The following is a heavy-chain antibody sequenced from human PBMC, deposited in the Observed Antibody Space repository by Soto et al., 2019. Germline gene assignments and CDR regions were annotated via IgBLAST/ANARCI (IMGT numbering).Heavy chain of an antibody. Sequence: QLQLQESGPGLVKPSETLSLTCTVSGGSISSSSYWGWIRQPPGKGLEWIGSIYSIGSTYSNPSLKSRFTISVDTSKNQFSLKLSSVTAADTAVYYCRRSSRYSTDVWGQGTTVTVSS. CDR2: IYSIGST. V-gene: IGHV4-39*01. CDR1: GGSISSSSY. J-gene: IGHJ6*02. CDR3: RRSSRYSTDV. D-gene: IGHD6-13*01.